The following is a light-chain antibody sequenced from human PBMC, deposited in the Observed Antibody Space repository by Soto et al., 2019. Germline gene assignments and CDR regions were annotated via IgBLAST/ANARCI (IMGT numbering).Light chain of an antibody. J-gene: IGLJ3*02. CDR3: SSYTSSSAHWV. CDR1: SSDVGGYNY. CDR2: EVS. Sequence: QSALTQPASVSGSPGQSITISCTGTSSDVGGYNYVSWYQQHPGKAPKLMIYEVSNRPSGVSNRFSGSKSGNTASLTISGLQAEDEDDDYCSSYTSSSAHWVFGGGTKVTVL. V-gene: IGLV2-14*01.